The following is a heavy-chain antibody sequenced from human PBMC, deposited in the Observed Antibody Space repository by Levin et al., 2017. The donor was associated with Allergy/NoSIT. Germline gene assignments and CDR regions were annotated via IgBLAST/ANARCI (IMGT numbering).Heavy chain of an antibody. CDR1: GGSITSYY. Sequence: SQTLSLTCPVSGGSITSYYWTWFRQPPGKGLEWIGHISDSGSTNYNPSLKSRATISIDTSQNQFSLNLYTVTAADAAVYYCARGFDVDYWGQGTPVTVSS. J-gene: IGHJ4*02. CDR2: ISDSGST. CDR3: ARGFDVDY. V-gene: IGHV4-59*01.